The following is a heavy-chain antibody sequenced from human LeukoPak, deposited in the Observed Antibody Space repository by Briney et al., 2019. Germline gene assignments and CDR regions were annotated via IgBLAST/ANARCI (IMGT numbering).Heavy chain of an antibody. CDR2: INPHSGDT. J-gene: IGHJ3*01. V-gene: IGHV1-2*02. Sequence: ASVKVSCKASGYTFTVYFLHWMRQAPGQGLELLGWINPHSGDTKYEQKFQGRVTMTRDTSITTAYMQLNSLTSDDTALYARAYYHDISGPISAFDLWGQGTMVTVSS. CDR1: GYTFTVYF. D-gene: IGHD3-22*01. CDR3: AYYHDISGPISAFDL.